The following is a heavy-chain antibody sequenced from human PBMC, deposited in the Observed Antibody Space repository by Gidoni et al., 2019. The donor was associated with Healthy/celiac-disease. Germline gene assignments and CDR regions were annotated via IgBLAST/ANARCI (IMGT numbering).Heavy chain of an antibody. D-gene: IGHD4-17*01. J-gene: IGHJ5*02. CDR2: ISSNGGST. V-gene: IGHV3-64D*06. CDR1: GFTFSSYA. Sequence: EVQLVESGGGLVQPGGSLRLSCSASGFTFSSYAMHWVRQAPGKGLEYVPAISSNGGSTYYADSVKGRFTISRDNSKNTLYLQMSSLRAEDTAVYYCVKPRGDYGDYLGAFDPWGQGTLVTVSS. CDR3: VKPRGDYGDYLGAFDP.